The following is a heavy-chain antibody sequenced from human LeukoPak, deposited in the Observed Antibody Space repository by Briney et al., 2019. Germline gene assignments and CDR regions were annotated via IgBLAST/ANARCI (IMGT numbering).Heavy chain of an antibody. V-gene: IGHV3-33*01. CDR1: GFSFSDYG. D-gene: IGHD1-14*01. Sequence: GRSLRLSCAASGFSFSDYGMHWVRQAPGKGLEWVALIWYGGTNKYYVDSVKGRFTISRDNSKNTLYLQMNSLRADDTAVYYCARDRYGIRRDYFDYWGQGILVTVSS. CDR3: ARDRYGIRRDYFDY. J-gene: IGHJ4*02. CDR2: IWYGGTNK.